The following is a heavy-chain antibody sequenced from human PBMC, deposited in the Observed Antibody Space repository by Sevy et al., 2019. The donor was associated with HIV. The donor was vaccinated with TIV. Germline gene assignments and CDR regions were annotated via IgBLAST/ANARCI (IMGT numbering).Heavy chain of an antibody. J-gene: IGHJ4*02. V-gene: IGHV4-59*13. Sequence: SETLSLTCTVSGVSISSFYWSWIRQPPGKGLEWIGNIYYGGSTNYNPSLKSRVTISVDTSKNQLSLKLSSVTAADTAVYYCARRYFYDSRGSTVFDYWGQGTLVTVSS. D-gene: IGHD3-22*01. CDR2: IYYGGST. CDR1: GVSISSFY. CDR3: ARRYFYDSRGSTVFDY.